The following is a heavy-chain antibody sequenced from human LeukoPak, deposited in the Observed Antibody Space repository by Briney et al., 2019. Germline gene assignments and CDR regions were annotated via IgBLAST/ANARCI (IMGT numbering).Heavy chain of an antibody. V-gene: IGHV3-23*01. D-gene: IGHD6-19*01. CDR3: AKGTDTSGRENFDF. J-gene: IGHJ4*02. Sequence: GGSLRLSCEASGFTFTSYAMHWVRRAPGKGLEWVSSISASGSATFYTDSMNGRFTISRDNAKKTFFLQMKSLRPGDTALYYCAKGTDTSGRENFDFWGQGTLVTVSS. CDR2: ISASGSAT. CDR1: GFTFTSYA.